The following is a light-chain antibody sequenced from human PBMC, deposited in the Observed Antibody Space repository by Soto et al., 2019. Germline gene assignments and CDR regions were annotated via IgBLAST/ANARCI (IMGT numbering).Light chain of an antibody. CDR3: QQSYSTPRT. CDR1: QSSSSY. Sequence: DIHMTQSPSSLSASVGDRVTITCRASQSSSSYLNWYQQKPGQAPKLLIYAATSLQSGVPSRFSGSRSGTDFTLTISSLQPEDFATYYCQQSYSTPRTLGQGTKLEIK. V-gene: IGKV1-39*01. J-gene: IGKJ2*01. CDR2: AAT.